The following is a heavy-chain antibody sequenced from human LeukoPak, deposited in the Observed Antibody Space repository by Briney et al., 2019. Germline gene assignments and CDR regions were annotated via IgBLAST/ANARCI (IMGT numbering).Heavy chain of an antibody. D-gene: IGHD4-17*01. J-gene: IGHJ4*02. CDR3: ARVPTVTSFDY. V-gene: IGHV4-34*01. Sequence: SETLSLTCAVYGGSFSGYYWSWIRQPPGKGLEWIGEINHNGSTNYNPSLKSRVTISVDTSKNQFSLKLSSVTAADTAVYYCARVPTVTSFDYWGQGTLVTVSS. CDR1: GGSFSGYY. CDR2: INHNGST.